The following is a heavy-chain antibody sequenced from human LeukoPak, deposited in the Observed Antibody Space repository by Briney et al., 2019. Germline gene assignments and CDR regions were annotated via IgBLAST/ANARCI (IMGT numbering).Heavy chain of an antibody. D-gene: IGHD6-19*01. CDR2: LIPSLSVT. J-gene: IGHJ4*02. CDR1: GGTFSGYT. CDR3: ARGTEQWLSSFDS. V-gene: IGHV1-69*02. Sequence: ASVTVSCKASGGTFSGYTINWLRQAPGQGLEWMGRLIPSLSVTNYARKFQGRVSITAVISTSTAYLDLSSLKFEDTAVYYCARGTEQWLSSFDSWGQGTLVTVSS.